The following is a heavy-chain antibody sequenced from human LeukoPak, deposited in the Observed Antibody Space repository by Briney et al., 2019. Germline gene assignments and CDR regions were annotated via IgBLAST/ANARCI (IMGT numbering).Heavy chain of an antibody. CDR3: ASGIAVTSPVH. J-gene: IGHJ1*01. CDR2: ISGSGGST. CDR1: GFTFSSYA. V-gene: IGHV3-23*01. D-gene: IGHD4-11*01. Sequence: GGSLRLSCAASGFTFSSYAMSWVRQAPGGGLGWVSAISGSGGSTYYADSVKGRFTISRDNSNNALYLQMNSLRAEDTAVYYCASGIAVTSPVHWGQGTLVTVSS.